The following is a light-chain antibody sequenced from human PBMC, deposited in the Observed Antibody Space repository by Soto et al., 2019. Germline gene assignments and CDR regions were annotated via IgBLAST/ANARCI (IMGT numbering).Light chain of an antibody. CDR3: SSYASSRTLI. CDR1: SSDIGDHKY. Sequence: QSALTQPASVSGSPGQSITISCTGTSSDIGDHKYVSWYQHHPGKAPKLMIFDVDNRPSRVSNRFSGSKSGNTASLTISGLQADDVAEYYCSSYASSRTLIFGRGTKLTVL. J-gene: IGLJ2*01. V-gene: IGLV2-14*03. CDR2: DVD.